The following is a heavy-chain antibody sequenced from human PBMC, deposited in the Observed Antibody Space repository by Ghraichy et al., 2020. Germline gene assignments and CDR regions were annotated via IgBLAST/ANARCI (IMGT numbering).Heavy chain of an antibody. CDR3: ARYSSSWYPWYYYYGMDV. Sequence: ASVKVSCKASGYTFTSYGISWVRQAPGQGLEWMGWISAYNGNTNYAQKLQGRVTMTTDTSTSTAYMELRSLRSDDTAVYYCARYSSSWYPWYYYYGMDVWGQGTTVTVSS. J-gene: IGHJ6*02. CDR2: ISAYNGNT. D-gene: IGHD6-13*01. V-gene: IGHV1-18*04. CDR1: GYTFTSYG.